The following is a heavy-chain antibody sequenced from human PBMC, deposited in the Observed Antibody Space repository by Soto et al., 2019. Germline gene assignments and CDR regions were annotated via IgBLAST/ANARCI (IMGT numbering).Heavy chain of an antibody. CDR2: IGESGTPT. D-gene: IGHD2-2*01. CDR1: GFTFSSYA. J-gene: IGHJ6*02. CDR3: ARYIPGVRYYGMDV. V-gene: IGHV3-23*01. Sequence: VQLLESGGGLVRPGGSLRLSCAASGFTFSSYAMKWVRQAPGKGLEWVSLIGESGTPTYYADSVKGRFTISRDNSGNTLFLEMYSLRAEDTAVYYCARYIPGVRYYGMDVWGQGTTVTVSS.